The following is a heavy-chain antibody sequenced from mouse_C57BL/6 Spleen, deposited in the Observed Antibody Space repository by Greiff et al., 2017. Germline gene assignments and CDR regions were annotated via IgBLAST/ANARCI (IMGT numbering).Heavy chain of an antibody. D-gene: IGHD3-3*01. CDR2: INPSTGGT. CDR3: ARGTYYFDY. J-gene: IGHJ2*01. V-gene: IGHV1-42*01. CDR1: GYSFTGYY. Sequence: VQLKESGPELVKPWASVTISCKASGYSFTGYYMNWVKQSPEKSLEWIGEINPSTGGTTYNQKFKAKATLTVDKSSSTAYMQLKSLTSEDSAVYDCARGTYYFDYWGQGTTLTVSS.